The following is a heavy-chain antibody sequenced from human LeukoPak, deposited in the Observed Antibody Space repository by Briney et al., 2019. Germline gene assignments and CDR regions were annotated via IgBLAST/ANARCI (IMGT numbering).Heavy chain of an antibody. CDR1: GYTFTRYD. CDR2: MNPNSGNT. CDR3: ARTMTTVTTDYYYYMDV. J-gene: IGHJ6*03. D-gene: IGHD4-17*01. V-gene: IGHV1-8*02. Sequence: ASVKVSCKASGYTFTRYDINWVRQATGQGLEWMGWMNPNSGNTGYAQKFQGRVTMTRNTSISTAYMELSSLRSEDTAVYYCARTMTTVTTDYYYYMDVWGKGTTVTISS.